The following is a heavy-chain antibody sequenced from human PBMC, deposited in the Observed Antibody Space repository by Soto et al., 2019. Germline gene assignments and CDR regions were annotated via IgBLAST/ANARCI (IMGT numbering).Heavy chain of an antibody. J-gene: IGHJ6*02. Sequence: SETLSLTCTVSGGSMSSGGYYWSWIRQHPGKGLEWIGYIYYSGSTYYNPSLKSRVTISVDTSKNQFSLKLSSVTAADTAVYYCARQPNPLWFGELLTNYYYYGMGVWGQGTTVTVSS. D-gene: IGHD3-10*01. V-gene: IGHV4-31*03. CDR2: IYYSGST. CDR3: ARQPNPLWFGELLTNYYYYGMGV. CDR1: GGSMSSGGYY.